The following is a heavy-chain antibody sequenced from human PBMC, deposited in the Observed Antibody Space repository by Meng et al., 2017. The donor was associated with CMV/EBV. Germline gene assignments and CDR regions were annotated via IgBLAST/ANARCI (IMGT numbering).Heavy chain of an antibody. V-gene: IGHV5-51*01. CDR1: GYSFTSYW. J-gene: IGHJ4*02. CDR2: IYPGDSDT. Sequence: GGSLRLSCKGSGYSFTSYWIGWVRQMPGKGLEWVGIIYPGDSDTRYSPSFQGQVTISADKSISTAYLQWSSLKASDTAMYYCARGAMVELLPPHPYFDYWGQGTLVTVSS. CDR3: ARGAMVELLPPHPYFDY. D-gene: IGHD1-26*01.